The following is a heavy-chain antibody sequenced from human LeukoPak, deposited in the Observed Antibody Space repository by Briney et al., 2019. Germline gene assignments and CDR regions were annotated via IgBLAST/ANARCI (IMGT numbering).Heavy chain of an antibody. CDR2: INPNSGGT. J-gene: IGHJ5*02. V-gene: IGHV1-2*06. CDR3: ARARIAAAGTNWFDP. D-gene: IGHD6-13*01. Sequence: ASVKVSCKASGYTFTGYYMHWVRQAPGQGLEWMGRINPNSGGTNYARKFQGRVTMTRDTSISTAYMELSRLRSDDTAVYYCARARIAAAGTNWFDPWGQGTLVTVSS. CDR1: GYTFTGYY.